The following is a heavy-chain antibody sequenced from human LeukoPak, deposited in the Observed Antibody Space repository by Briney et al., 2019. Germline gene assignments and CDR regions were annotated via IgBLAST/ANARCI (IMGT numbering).Heavy chain of an antibody. CDR1: GFTFSDYW. V-gene: IGHV3-7*05. CDR2: IKQDGSEE. CDR3: ARRLTGTPRSGDFFDY. J-gene: IGHJ4*02. Sequence: GGSLRLSSAASGFTFSDYWTSWVRQAPGKGLEWVAIIKQDGSEEYYVDSVQGRFAISRVNAKNSLYVQMDSLRAEDTAVYYCARRLTGTPRSGDFFDYWGQASLVTVSS. D-gene: IGHD1-20*01.